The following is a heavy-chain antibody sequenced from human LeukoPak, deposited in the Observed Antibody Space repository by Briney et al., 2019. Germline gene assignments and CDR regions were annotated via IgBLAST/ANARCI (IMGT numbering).Heavy chain of an antibody. CDR1: GFTFSSYW. J-gene: IGHJ4*02. CDR3: ARGCGASGCDY. Sequence: PGGSLRLSCAASGFTFSSYWMHWVRQAPGKGLVWVSRISDDGSSTTNANSVKGRFTISRDNAKNTVYLQMNSLGVEDTAVYYCARGCGASGCDYWGQGTLVTVSS. CDR2: ISDDGSST. V-gene: IGHV3-74*01. D-gene: IGHD5-12*01.